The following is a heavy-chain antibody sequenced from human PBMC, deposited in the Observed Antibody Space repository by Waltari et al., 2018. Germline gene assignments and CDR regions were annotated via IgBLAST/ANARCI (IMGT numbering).Heavy chain of an antibody. J-gene: IGHJ4*02. V-gene: IGHV1-69*08. CDR2: FIPCFRTA. Sequence: QVQLVQSGAEVKKPGSSVKVSCKASGGTFSSYAISWVRQAPGQGLEWMGMFIPCFRTANYGQKFQGRVTITSDKSTSTAYMELSSLRSEDTAVYYGARDFSYDSGPRDWGQGTRV. CDR3: ARDFSYDSGPRD. D-gene: IGHD3-22*01. CDR1: GGTFSSYA.